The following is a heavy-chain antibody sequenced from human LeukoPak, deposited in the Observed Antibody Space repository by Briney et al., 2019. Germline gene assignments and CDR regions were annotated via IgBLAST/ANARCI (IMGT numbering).Heavy chain of an antibody. CDR3: ARHRVSGSSYSALEY. D-gene: IGHD1-26*01. V-gene: IGHV4-59*08. CDR2: IYYSGSS. J-gene: IGHJ4*02. CDR1: GGSISSHY. Sequence: SETLSLTCTVSGGSISSHYWSWIRQPPGKGLEWIGYIYYSGSSNHNPSLKSRVIISVDTSKNHFSLNLSSVTAADTAVYYCARHRVSGSSYSALEYWGQGTLVTVSS.